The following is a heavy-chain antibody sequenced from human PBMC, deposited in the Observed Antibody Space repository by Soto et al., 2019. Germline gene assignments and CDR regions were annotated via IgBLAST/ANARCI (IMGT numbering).Heavy chain of an antibody. D-gene: IGHD6-19*01. CDR1: GFTFSSYG. CDR2: ISYDGSNK. Sequence: QVQLVESGGGVVQPGRSLRLSCAASGFTFSSYGMHWVRQAPGKGLEWVAVISYDGSNKYYADSVKGRFTISRDNSKNTLYLKMNSLRAEDTAVYYCAKEAVHYYFDYWGQGTLVTVSS. V-gene: IGHV3-30*18. CDR3: AKEAVHYYFDY. J-gene: IGHJ4*02.